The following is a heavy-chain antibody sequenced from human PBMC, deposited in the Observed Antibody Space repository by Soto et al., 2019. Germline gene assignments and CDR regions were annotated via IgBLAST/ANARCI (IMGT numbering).Heavy chain of an antibody. CDR3: ARDPAFMVRGFNWFDP. V-gene: IGHV3-21*01. CDR1: GFTFSSYS. Sequence: GGSLRLSCAASGFTFSSYSMNWVRQAPGKGLEWVSSISSSSSYIYYADSVKGRFTISRDNAKNSLYLQMNSLRAEDTAVYYCARDPAFMVRGFNWFDPWGQGTLVTVSS. CDR2: ISSSSSYI. D-gene: IGHD3-10*01. J-gene: IGHJ5*02.